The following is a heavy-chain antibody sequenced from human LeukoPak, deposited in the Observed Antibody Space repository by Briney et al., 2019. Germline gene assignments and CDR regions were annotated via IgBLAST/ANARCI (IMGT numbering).Heavy chain of an antibody. J-gene: IGHJ4*02. CDR2: IAYDGSEE. Sequence: GGSLRLSCAASGLTFSSYAMHWVRQAPGKGLEWVAVIAYDGSEEYYADSVKGRFTISRDNSKNTLYLQMNSLRVEDTAVYYCARGDYYDSSGYHYSGVDYWGQGTLVTVSS. CDR1: GLTFSSYA. D-gene: IGHD3-22*01. V-gene: IGHV3-30*04. CDR3: ARGDYYDSSGYHYSGVDY.